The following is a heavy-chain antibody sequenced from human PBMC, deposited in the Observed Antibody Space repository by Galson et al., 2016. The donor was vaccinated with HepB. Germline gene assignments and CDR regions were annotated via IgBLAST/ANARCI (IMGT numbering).Heavy chain of an antibody. CDR3: ASAGFCSGVSCYSEGGFDY. V-gene: IGHV1-3*01. CDR2: INAGNGNT. J-gene: IGHJ4*02. D-gene: IGHD2-15*01. Sequence: SVKVSCKASGYTFSRYAMHWVRQAPGQRLEWMGWINAGNGNTKYSQKFQGRVTITRDTSASTAFMELSSLSSEDTAVYYCASAGFCSGVSCYSEGGFDYWGQGTLVTVSS. CDR1: GYTFSRYA.